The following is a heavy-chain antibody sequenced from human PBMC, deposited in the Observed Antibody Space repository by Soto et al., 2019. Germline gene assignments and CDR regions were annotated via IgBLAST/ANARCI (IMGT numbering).Heavy chain of an antibody. Sequence: SETLSLTCTVSGGSISSSSYYWGWIRQPPGKGLEWIGSIYYSGSTYYNPSLKSRVTISVDTSKNQFSLKLSSVTAADTAVYYCARRGYYDFWSGYYTLSYFDYWGQGTLVTVYS. CDR2: IYYSGST. D-gene: IGHD3-3*01. V-gene: IGHV4-39*01. CDR3: ARRGYYDFWSGYYTLSYFDY. J-gene: IGHJ4*02. CDR1: GGSISSSSYY.